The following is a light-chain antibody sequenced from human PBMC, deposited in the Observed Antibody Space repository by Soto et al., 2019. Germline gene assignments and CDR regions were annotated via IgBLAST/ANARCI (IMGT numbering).Light chain of an antibody. J-gene: IGKJ1*01. Sequence: DIQMTQSPSTLSASVGDRVTMTCRASQSISTWLAWYQQRPGRAPKLLIYRASILEDGVPSTFSGSASGTEFNLTISSLQPDDFAIYYCQQYNTFPWTFGQGIKVEIK. V-gene: IGKV1-5*03. CDR1: QSISTW. CDR2: RAS. CDR3: QQYNTFPWT.